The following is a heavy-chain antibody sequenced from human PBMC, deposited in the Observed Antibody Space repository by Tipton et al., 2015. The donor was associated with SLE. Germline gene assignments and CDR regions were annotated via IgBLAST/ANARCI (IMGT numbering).Heavy chain of an antibody. CDR2: INHSGST. V-gene: IGHV4-34*01. D-gene: IGHD3-16*01. CDR3: ARGGGDPWYYYMDV. CDR1: GGSFSGYY. J-gene: IGHJ6*03. Sequence: TLSLTCAVYGGSFSGYYWSWIRQPPGKGLEWIGEINHSGSTNYNPSLKSRVTISVDTSKNQFSLKLSSVTAADTAVYYRARGGGDPWYYYMDVWGKGTTVTVSS.